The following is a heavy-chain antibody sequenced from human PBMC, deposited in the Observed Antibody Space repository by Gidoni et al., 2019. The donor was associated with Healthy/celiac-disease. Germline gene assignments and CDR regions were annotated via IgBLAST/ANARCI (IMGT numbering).Heavy chain of an antibody. CDR2: MNPNSGNT. CDR3: ARVNWFFNCTNGVCYSAYYGMDV. Sequence: QVQLVQSGAEVKKPGASVKVSCKASGYTFTSYDINWVRQATGQGLEWMGWMNPNSGNTGYAQKFQGRVTMTRNTSISTAYMELSSLRSEDTAVYYCARVNWFFNCTNGVCYSAYYGMDVWGQGTTVTVSS. D-gene: IGHD2-8*01. CDR1: GYTFTSYD. J-gene: IGHJ6*02. V-gene: IGHV1-8*01.